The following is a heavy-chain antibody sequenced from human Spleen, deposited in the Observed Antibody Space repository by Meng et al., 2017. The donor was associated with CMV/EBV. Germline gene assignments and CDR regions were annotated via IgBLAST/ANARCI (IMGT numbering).Heavy chain of an antibody. D-gene: IGHD5-18*01. CDR3: ARGRGPSYGRSASGMYYFDY. CDR1: GGSFSGYY. CDR2: INHSGST. J-gene: IGHJ4*02. V-gene: IGHV4-34*01. Sequence: VQFHRWGAGLLKPSETLSLTCAVYGGSFSGYYWSWIRQPPGKGLEWIGEINHSGSTNYNPSLKSRVTISVDTSKNQFSLKLSSVTAADTAVYYCARGRGPSYGRSASGMYYFDYWGQGTLVTVSS.